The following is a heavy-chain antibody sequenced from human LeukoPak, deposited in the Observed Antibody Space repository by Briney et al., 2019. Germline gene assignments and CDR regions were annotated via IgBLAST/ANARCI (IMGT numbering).Heavy chain of an antibody. V-gene: IGHV4-59*01. CDR1: GGSISSYY. Sequence: SETLSPTCTVSGGSISSYYWSWIRQPPGKGLEWIGYIYYSGSTNYNPSLKSRVTISVDTSKNQFSLKLSSVTAADTAVYYCARDLYYYDSSGPHWYFDLWGRGTLVTVSS. D-gene: IGHD3-22*01. J-gene: IGHJ2*01. CDR2: IYYSGST. CDR3: ARDLYYYDSSGPHWYFDL.